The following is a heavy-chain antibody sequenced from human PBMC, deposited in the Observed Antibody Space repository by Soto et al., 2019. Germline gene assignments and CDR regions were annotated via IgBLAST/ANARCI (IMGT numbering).Heavy chain of an antibody. Sequence: GASVKVSCKASGYTFTGYYMHWVRQAPGQGLEWMGWINPNSGGTNYAQKFQGRVTMTRDTSISTAYMELSRLRSDDTAVYYCARQSGGYYGKSDLRRNDAFDIWGQGTMVTVSS. D-gene: IGHD3-3*01. CDR3: ARQSGGYYGKSDLRRNDAFDI. V-gene: IGHV1-2*02. J-gene: IGHJ3*02. CDR2: INPNSGGT. CDR1: GYTFTGYY.